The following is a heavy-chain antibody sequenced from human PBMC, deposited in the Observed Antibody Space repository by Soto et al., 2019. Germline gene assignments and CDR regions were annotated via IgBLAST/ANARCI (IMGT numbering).Heavy chain of an antibody. V-gene: IGHV3-23*01. J-gene: IGHJ5*02. Sequence: EVQLLQSGGDLVQPGGSLRVSCVASGFSFSNFAMSWVRQAPGKGVEWVSGIRGSGAESHYADSVRGRFTISRDNSKNTVYLEMHSLNVGDTAVYYCARSEGADGVVWFDTWGQGTLVTVSS. D-gene: IGHD1-26*01. CDR3: ARSEGADGVVWFDT. CDR1: GFSFSNFA. CDR2: IRGSGAES.